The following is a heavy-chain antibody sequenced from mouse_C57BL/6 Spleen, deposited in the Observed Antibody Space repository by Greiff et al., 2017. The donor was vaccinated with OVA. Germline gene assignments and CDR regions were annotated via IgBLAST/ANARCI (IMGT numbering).Heavy chain of an antibody. D-gene: IGHD2-4*01. J-gene: IGHJ2*01. CDR2: IYPSDSET. V-gene: IGHV1-61*01. CDR3: ARGDYDYDKDFDY. Sequence: QVQLQQPGAELVRPGSSVKLSCKASGYTFTSYWMDWVKQRPGQGLEWIGTIYPSDSETHYNQKFKDKATLTVDKSSSTAYMQLSSLTSEDSAVYYCARGDYDYDKDFDYWGQGTTLTVSS. CDR1: GYTFTSYW.